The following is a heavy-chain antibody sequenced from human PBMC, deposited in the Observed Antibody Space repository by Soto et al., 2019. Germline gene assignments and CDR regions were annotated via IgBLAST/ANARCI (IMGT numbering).Heavy chain of an antibody. CDR3: AREIVSLYYFDY. V-gene: IGHV1-69*02. J-gene: IGHJ4*02. Sequence: SVKVSCKASGGTFSSYTISWVRQAPGQGLEWMGRIIPILGIANYAQKLQGRVTITADKSTSTAYMELSSLRSEDTAVYYCAREIVSLYYFDYWGQGTLVTVSS. CDR1: GGTFSSYT. CDR2: IIPILGIA. D-gene: IGHD5-12*01.